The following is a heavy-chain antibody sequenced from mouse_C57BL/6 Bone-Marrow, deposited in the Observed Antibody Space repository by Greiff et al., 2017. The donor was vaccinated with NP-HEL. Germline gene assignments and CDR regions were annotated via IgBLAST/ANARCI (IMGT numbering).Heavy chain of an antibody. CDR1: GFTFSSYA. CDR2: ISDGGSYT. D-gene: IGHD1-1*01. V-gene: IGHV5-4*03. CDR3: ARCYYGSSYYFDY. J-gene: IGHJ2*01. Sequence: DVKLVESGGGLVKPGGSLKLSCAASGFTFSSYAMSWVRQTPEKRLEWVATISDGGSYTYYPDNVKGRFTLSRDNTKNNLYLQMSHLKSEDTAMYYCARCYYGSSYYFDYWGQGTTLTVSS.